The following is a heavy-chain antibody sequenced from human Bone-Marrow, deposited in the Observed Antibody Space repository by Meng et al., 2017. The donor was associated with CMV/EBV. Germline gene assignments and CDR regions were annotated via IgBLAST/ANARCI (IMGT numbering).Heavy chain of an antibody. J-gene: IGHJ6*02. CDR3: ARALGGYCSGGSCYSKYYNGMDV. V-gene: IGHV4-34*01. D-gene: IGHD2-15*01. CDR2: INHSGST. CDR1: GGSFSGYY. Sequence: SVTLSLTCAVYGGSFSGYYWSWIRQPPGKRLEWIGEINHSGSTNYNPSLKSRVTISVDTSKNQFSLKLSSVTAADTAVYYCARALGGYCSGGSCYSKYYNGMDVWGQGTTVTVSS.